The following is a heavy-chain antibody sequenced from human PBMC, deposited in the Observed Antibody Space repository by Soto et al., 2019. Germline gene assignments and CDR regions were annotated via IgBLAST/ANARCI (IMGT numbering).Heavy chain of an antibody. V-gene: IGHV1-2*02. Sequence: QVQMVQSGAEVKKPGDSVKVSCKASGYTFTDYYMHWVRQDPGQGFEWVGGINPESGNPKYVPKFQGRVTVTRDTSTSTAYMELNGLTSDDTAVYYCASEDCTNTNCLKGFHYWGQGTLVTVSS. CDR1: GYTFTDYY. D-gene: IGHD2-8*01. CDR3: ASEDCTNTNCLKGFHY. CDR2: INPESGNP. J-gene: IGHJ4*02.